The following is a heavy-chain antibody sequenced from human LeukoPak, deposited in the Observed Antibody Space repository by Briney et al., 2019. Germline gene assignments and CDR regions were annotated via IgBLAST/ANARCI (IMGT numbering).Heavy chain of an antibody. D-gene: IGHD1-26*01. CDR2: INHSGST. Sequence: SETLSLTCAVYGGSFSGYYWSWIRQPPGKGLEWIGEINHSGSTNYNPSLKGRVTISVDTSKNQFSLKLSSVTAADTAVYYCARGTVGATAFDYWGQGTLVTVSS. CDR3: ARGTVGATAFDY. J-gene: IGHJ4*02. CDR1: GGSFSGYY. V-gene: IGHV4-34*01.